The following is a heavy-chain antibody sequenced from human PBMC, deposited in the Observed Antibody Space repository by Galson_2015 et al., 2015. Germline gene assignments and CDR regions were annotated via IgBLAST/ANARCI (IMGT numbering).Heavy chain of an antibody. V-gene: IGHV4-59*01. CDR1: GGSISSYY. Sequence: ETLSLTCTVSGGSISSYYWSWIRQPPGKGLEWIGYIYYSGSTNYNPSLKSRVTISVDTSKNQFSLKLSSVTAADTAVYYCARDQYSVAGRRRNNWFDPWGQGTLVTVSS. CDR2: IYYSGST. J-gene: IGHJ5*02. CDR3: ARDQYSVAGRRRNNWFDP. D-gene: IGHD6-19*01.